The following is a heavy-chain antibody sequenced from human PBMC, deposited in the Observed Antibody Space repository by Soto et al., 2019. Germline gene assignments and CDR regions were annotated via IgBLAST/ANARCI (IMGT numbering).Heavy chain of an antibody. D-gene: IGHD3-16*01. Sequence: SGPTLVKPTQTLTLTCTFSGFSLSTSGVGVGWIRQPPGKALEWLALIYWDDDKRYSPSLKSRLTITKDTSKNQVVLTMTNMDPVDTATYYCAHRPGGGVLLRAFDIWGQGTMVTVSS. V-gene: IGHV2-5*02. CDR3: AHRPGGGVLLRAFDI. CDR1: GFSLSTSGVG. CDR2: IYWDDDK. J-gene: IGHJ3*02.